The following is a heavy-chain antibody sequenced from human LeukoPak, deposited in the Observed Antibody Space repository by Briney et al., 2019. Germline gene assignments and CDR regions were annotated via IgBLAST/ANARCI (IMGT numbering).Heavy chain of an antibody. D-gene: IGHD3-10*01. CDR1: GYIFTNHA. J-gene: IGHJ6*02. CDR2: INAANGDT. CDR3: ARDSESHMVWSYYGMDV. V-gene: IGHV1-3*01. Sequence: ASVKVSCKASGYIFTNHAMHWVRQAPGQGLKWMGWINAANGDTKYSQRFQGRVTITRDTSANIVYVELSSLISEDTAVYYCARDSESHMVWSYYGMDVWGQGTSVTVSS.